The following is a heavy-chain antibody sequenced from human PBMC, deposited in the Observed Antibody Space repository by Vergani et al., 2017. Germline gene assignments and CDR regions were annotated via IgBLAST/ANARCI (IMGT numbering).Heavy chain of an antibody. CDR3: ARDFLTRVTTLDYYYMGV. Sequence: QVQSVESGGGEVQPGRSLRLSCSSAGFPLSDYGVHWVRQAPGKGLEWVSVISYDGNKKKYADSVKGRFTISRDNSKNTLYLEMNALRAEDTAVYYCARDFLTRVTTLDYYYMGVWGKGTTVTVSS. D-gene: IGHD1-1*01. CDR2: ISYDGNKK. V-gene: IGHV3-30*03. CDR1: GFPLSDYG. J-gene: IGHJ6*03.